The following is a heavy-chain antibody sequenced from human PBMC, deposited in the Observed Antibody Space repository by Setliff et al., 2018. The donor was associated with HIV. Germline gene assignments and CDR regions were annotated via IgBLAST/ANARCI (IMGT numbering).Heavy chain of an antibody. CDR3: ARGHYSSSSG. CDR2: FDPQDGKT. D-gene: IGHD6-6*01. J-gene: IGHJ4*02. Sequence: SVKVSCKISGYTLTEASMHWVRQAPGKGLEWMGYFDPQDGKTIYAQKFQGRFTISRDNAKNSLFLQMNSLRVEDTAVYYCARGHYSSSSGWGQGTLVTVSS. CDR1: GYTLTEAS. V-gene: IGHV1-24*01.